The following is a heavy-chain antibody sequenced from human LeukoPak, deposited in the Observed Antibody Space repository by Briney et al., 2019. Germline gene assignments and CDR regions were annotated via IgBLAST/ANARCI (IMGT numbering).Heavy chain of an antibody. V-gene: IGHV3-48*03. CDR1: GFTVSSYE. D-gene: IGHD6-19*01. J-gene: IGHJ6*03. CDR3: ATSLSGWGTYHDMDV. CDR2: SATDSTT. Sequence: PGGSLRLSCAGSGFTVSSYEINWVRRAPGKGLEWVSFSATDSTTYYADSVKGRFTLSRDNAKNSLYLQMNSLRAEDTAVYYCATSLSGWGTYHDMDVWGKGTTVTISS.